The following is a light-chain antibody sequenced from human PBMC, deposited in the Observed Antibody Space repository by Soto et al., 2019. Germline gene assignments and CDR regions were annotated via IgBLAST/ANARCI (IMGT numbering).Light chain of an antibody. CDR2: AAS. V-gene: IGKV1-6*01. J-gene: IGKJ1*01. CDR1: QGIRDE. CDR3: LQDYDYPRT. Sequence: AIQMTQSPSSLSASVVDRFTITFRASQGIRDELGWYQQKAGKAPNLLISAASRLQSGVPSRFSGRGSGTDFTLTISSLQPEDFATYYCLQDYDYPRTFGQGTKVDIK.